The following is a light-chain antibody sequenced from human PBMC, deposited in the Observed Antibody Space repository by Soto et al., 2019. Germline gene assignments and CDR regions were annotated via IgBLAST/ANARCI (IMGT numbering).Light chain of an antibody. CDR1: SSDVGGYDY. CDR2: DVD. J-gene: IGLJ1*01. Sequence: QSALTQPRSVSGSPGQSVTISCTGTSSDVGGYDYLSWYQHHPGKAPKLMTYDVDRRPSGVPDRFSGSKSGNTASLTISGLQADDEADYSCCSYAGSYTWVFGTGTKLTVL. CDR3: CSYAGSYTWV. V-gene: IGLV2-11*01.